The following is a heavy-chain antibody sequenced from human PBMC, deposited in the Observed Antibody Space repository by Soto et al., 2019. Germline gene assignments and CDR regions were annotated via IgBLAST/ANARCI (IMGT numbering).Heavy chain of an antibody. J-gene: IGHJ4*02. V-gene: IGHV3-23*01. CDR3: ARAGGSGWSLDY. CDR2: ISDSGDYT. D-gene: IGHD6-19*01. Sequence: GSLRLSCAASGFTFSTYAMNWVRQAPGKGLEWVSCISDSGDYTNYADSVKGRFTISRDNSKNTLSLQMNSLRAEDTAVYYCARAGGSGWSLDYWGQGTLVTVSS. CDR1: GFTFSTYA.